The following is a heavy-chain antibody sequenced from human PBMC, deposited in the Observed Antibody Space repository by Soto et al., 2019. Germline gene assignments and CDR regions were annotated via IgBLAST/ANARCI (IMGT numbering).Heavy chain of an antibody. CDR3: ARSKYCGGDCYRPGAFDI. V-gene: IGHV4-30-2*01. CDR1: GGSISSGGYS. J-gene: IGHJ3*02. Sequence: SETLSLTCAVSGGSISSGGYSWSWIRQPPGKGLEWIGYIYHSGSTYYNPSLKSRVTISVDRSKNQFSLKLSSVTAADTAVYYCARSKYCGGDCYRPGAFDIWGQGTMVTVPS. D-gene: IGHD2-21*02. CDR2: IYHSGST.